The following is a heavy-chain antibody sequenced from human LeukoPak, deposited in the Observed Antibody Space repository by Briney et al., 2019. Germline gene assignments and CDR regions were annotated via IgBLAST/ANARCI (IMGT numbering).Heavy chain of an antibody. Sequence: PSETLSLTCTVSGASIPTYYWSWIRQPPGKGLEWIGLIYYSGITNYNPSLKSRVTISADTSKNQFSLRLASVTAADTAVYYCARGRTTYYSDSTGYYRDAFDIWGQGTKVTVSS. CDR3: ARGRTTYYSDSTGYYRDAFDI. D-gene: IGHD3-22*01. J-gene: IGHJ3*02. CDR2: IYYSGIT. V-gene: IGHV4-59*01. CDR1: GASIPTYY.